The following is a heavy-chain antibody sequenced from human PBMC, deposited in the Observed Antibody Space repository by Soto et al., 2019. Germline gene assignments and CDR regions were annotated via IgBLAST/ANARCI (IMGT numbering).Heavy chain of an antibody. Sequence: QVQLQESGPGLVKPSEILSLICTVSGGSVSSSGYQWNWIRQPPGKGLEWIGDIYYSGSTIYNPSLKSRVTISVDTSKNQFSLKLSSVTAADTAVYFCARDSGITAFDIWGQGTIVTVSS. V-gene: IGHV4-61*08. J-gene: IGHJ3*02. CDR1: GGSVSSSGYQ. CDR2: IYYSGST. CDR3: ARDSGITAFDI. D-gene: IGHD3-10*01.